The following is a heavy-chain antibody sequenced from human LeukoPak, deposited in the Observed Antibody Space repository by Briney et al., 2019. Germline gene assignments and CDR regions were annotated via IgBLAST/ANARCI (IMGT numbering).Heavy chain of an antibody. CDR1: GGSFSGYY. D-gene: IGHD5-12*01. V-gene: IGHV4-34*01. Sequence: SETLSLTCAVYGGSFSGYYWSWIRQPPGKGLEWIGEINHSGSTNYNPSLKSRVTISVDTSKNQFSLKLSSVTAADTAVYYCARVNVSGYDYFSYYYYMDVWGKGTTVTVSS. CDR3: ARVNVSGYDYFSYYYYMDV. J-gene: IGHJ6*03. CDR2: INHSGST.